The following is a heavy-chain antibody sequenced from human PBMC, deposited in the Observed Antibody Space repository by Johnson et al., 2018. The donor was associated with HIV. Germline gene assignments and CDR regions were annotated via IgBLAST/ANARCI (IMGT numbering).Heavy chain of an antibody. CDR2: IYSGGVT. CDR1: GFTVSRNY. V-gene: IGHV3-66*02. J-gene: IGHJ3*02. CDR3: ARVSLAYINGYDAFDI. Sequence: VQLVESGGGLVQRGGSLRLSCAGSGFTVSRNYMSWVRQAPGKGLEWVSIIYSGGVTNYADSVKGRFTISRDNSKNTLYLQMNSLRTEDTAGYYCARVSLAYINGYDAFDIWGQGTMVTVSS. D-gene: IGHD5-18*01.